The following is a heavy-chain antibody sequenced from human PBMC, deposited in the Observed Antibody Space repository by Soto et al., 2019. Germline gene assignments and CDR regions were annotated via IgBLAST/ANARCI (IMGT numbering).Heavy chain of an antibody. CDR2: IYPGDSDT. Sequence: WESLKISCKGSGYSFTSYWIGWVRQMPGKGLEWMGIIYPGDSDTRYSPSFQGQVTISADKSISTAYLQWSSLKASDTALYYCSTGFRNSRKEDWGKGTLGTVSS. CDR1: GYSFTSYW. J-gene: IGHJ1*01. D-gene: IGHD3-10*01. CDR3: STGFRNSRKED. V-gene: IGHV5-51*01.